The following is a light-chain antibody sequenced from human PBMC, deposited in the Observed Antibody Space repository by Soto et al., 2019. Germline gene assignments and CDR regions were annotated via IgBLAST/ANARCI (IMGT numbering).Light chain of an antibody. CDR2: AAS. CDR1: QSITNS. V-gene: IGKV1-39*01. Sequence: DIQMTQSPSSLSASVGDRVTITCRASQSITNSLNWYQHKPGKAPTLVVYAASSLQSGVPSRFSGSGSGTDFTLPISSLQPEDFATYCCQQGHIMPFTFCPGTKVDI. CDR3: QQGHIMPFT. J-gene: IGKJ3*01.